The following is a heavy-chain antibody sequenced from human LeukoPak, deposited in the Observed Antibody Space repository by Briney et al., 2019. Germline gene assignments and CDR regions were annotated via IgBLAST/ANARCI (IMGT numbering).Heavy chain of an antibody. CDR1: GFTVSSCY. CDR3: AREGFRSSSWYDEGAFDI. V-gene: IGHV3-66*01. Sequence: GGSLRLSCAASGFTVSSCYMSWVRQAPGKGLEWVSIIYSGGSTYYADSVKGRFTISRDNAKNTLYLQMNSLRAEDTAVYYCAREGFRSSSWYDEGAFDIWGQGTMVTVSS. D-gene: IGHD6-13*01. CDR2: IYSGGST. J-gene: IGHJ3*02.